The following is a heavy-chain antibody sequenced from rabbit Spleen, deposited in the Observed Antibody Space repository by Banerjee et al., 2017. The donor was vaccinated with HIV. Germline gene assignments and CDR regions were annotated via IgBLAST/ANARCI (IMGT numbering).Heavy chain of an antibody. J-gene: IGHJ3*01. D-gene: IGHD2-1*01. CDR3: ARGSATMTMVITGYYLGL. V-gene: IGHV1S45*01. CDR2: INTATGKG. Sequence: QEQLVESGGGLVKPGASPTLTCTASGFSFSNNYDMCWVRQAPGKGLEWIGCINTATGKGVYATWAKGRFTISRTSSTTVTLQMTTLTAADTATYFCARGSATMTMVITGYYLGLWGQGTLVTVS. CDR1: GFSFSNNYD.